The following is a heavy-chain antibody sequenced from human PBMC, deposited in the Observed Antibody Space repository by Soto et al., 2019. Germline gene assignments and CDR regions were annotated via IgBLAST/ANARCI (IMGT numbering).Heavy chain of an antibody. CDR3: ASPKIAFYNWFDP. CDR1: GCSISSSSYY. Sequence: PSETLSLTGTVCGCSISSSSYYWGWIRQPPGKGLEWIVSIYYSGSTYHNPSLKSRVTISVDTSKNQFSLKLSSVTAADTAVYYCASPKIAFYNWFDPWGQGTLVT. CDR2: IYYSGST. V-gene: IGHV4-39*01. D-gene: IGHD3-3*02. J-gene: IGHJ5*02.